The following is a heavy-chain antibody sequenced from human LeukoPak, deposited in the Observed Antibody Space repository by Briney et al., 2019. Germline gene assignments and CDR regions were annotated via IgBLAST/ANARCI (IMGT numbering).Heavy chain of an antibody. Sequence: PSETLSVTCTVSGGSISSSNYYWGWIRQPPGEGLEWIGYLYYSGSTYYNPSLKSRVTMSVDTSKNQFSLKLSSVTAADTAVFYCARRVRCSGDSCYSDNWFDPWGPGTLVTVSS. V-gene: IGHV4-39*01. CDR2: LYYSGST. CDR1: GGSISSSNYY. CDR3: ARRVRCSGDSCYSDNWFDP. D-gene: IGHD2-15*01. J-gene: IGHJ5*02.